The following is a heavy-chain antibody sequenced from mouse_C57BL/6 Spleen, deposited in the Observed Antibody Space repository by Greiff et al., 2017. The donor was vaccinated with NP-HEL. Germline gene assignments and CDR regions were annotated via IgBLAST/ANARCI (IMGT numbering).Heavy chain of an antibody. Sequence: QVQLQQPGAELVRPGSSVKLSCKASGYTFTSYWLHLVKQRPIQGLELIVNLDPSDSETHYNQKFKDKATLTVDKSSSTAYMQLSSLTSEDSAVYYCARNWDIYYFDDWGKGNTLTVSS. CDR3: ARNWDIYYFDD. CDR1: GYTFTSYW. CDR2: LDPSDSET. D-gene: IGHD4-1*01. V-gene: IGHV1-52*01. J-gene: IGHJ2*01.